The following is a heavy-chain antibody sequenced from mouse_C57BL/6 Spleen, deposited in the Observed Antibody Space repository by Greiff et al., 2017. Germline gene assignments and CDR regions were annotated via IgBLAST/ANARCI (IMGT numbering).Heavy chain of an antibody. CDR2: IYPSDSET. CDR3: ARSDYYGSSSCTKNY. CDR1: GYTFTSYW. J-gene: IGHJ4*01. Sequence: QVQLQQPGAELVRPGSSVKLSCKASGYTFTSYWMDWVKQRPGQGLEWIGNIYPSDSETHYNQKFKDKATLNVDKSSSTAYMQLSRLTAEDSAVYYCARSDYYGSSSCTKNYWRQRTSVTVSS. D-gene: IGHD1-1*01. V-gene: IGHV1-61*01.